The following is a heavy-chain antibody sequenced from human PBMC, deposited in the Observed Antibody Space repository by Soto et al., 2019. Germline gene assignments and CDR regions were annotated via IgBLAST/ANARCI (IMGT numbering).Heavy chain of an antibody. CDR3: AREGYSTNNWFGP. J-gene: IGHJ5*02. V-gene: IGHV3-11*06. Sequence: PGGSLRLSCAASGFTFSDYYMNWIRRAPGKGLEWVSYIGTITTFTDYADSVKGRFTISRDNAKNSLYLQMNSLRAEDTAVYYCAREGYSTNNWFGPWGQGTLVTVSS. CDR2: IGTITTFT. CDR1: GFTFSDYY. D-gene: IGHD2-2*01.